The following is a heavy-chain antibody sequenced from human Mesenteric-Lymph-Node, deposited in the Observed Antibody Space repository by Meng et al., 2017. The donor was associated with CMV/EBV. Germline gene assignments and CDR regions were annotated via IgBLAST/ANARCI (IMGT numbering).Heavy chain of an antibody. V-gene: IGHV4-4*02. Sequence: CAVSGVSISSSNWWSWVRQPPGKGLEWIGEIYHSGSTNYDPSLKSRVTISVDKSKNQFSLKVNSVTAADTAVYYCAVSVGTTTRFDFWGQGTLVTVSS. J-gene: IGHJ4*02. CDR2: IYHSGST. D-gene: IGHD1-26*01. CDR3: AVSVGTTTRFDF. CDR1: GVSISSSNW.